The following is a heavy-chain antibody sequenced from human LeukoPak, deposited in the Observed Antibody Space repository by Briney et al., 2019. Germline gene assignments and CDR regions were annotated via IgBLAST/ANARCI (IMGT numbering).Heavy chain of an antibody. Sequence: SETLSLTCTVSGGSISSYYWSWIRQPPGKGLEWIGYIYYSGSTNYNPSLKSRVTISVDTSKNQFSLKLSSVTAADTAVYYCARGDSWELLGAAAFDIWGQGTMVTVSS. CDR1: GGSISSYY. J-gene: IGHJ3*02. CDR2: IYYSGST. CDR3: ARGDSWELLGAAAFDI. D-gene: IGHD1-26*01. V-gene: IGHV4-59*08.